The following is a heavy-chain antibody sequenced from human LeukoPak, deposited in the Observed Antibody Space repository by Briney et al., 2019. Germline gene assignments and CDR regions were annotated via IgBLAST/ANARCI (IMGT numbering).Heavy chain of an antibody. Sequence: GGSLRLSCAASGFTFSSYGMHWVRQAPGKGLEWVSSISSSSSYIYYADSVKGRFTISRDNAKNSLYLQMNSLRAEDTAVYYCARDGAGGSYYLEVVFRWFDPWGQGTLVTVSS. CDR1: GFTFSSYG. CDR2: ISSSSSYI. J-gene: IGHJ5*02. CDR3: ARDGAGGSYYLEVVFRWFDP. V-gene: IGHV3-21*01. D-gene: IGHD1-26*01.